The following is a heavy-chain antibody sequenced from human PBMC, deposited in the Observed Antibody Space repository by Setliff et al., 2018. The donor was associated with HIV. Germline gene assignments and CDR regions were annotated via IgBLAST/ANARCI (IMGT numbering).Heavy chain of an antibody. CDR2: ISSKDGETT. J-gene: IGHJ4*02. Sequence: PGESLKISCAVSGFTLSTFSMSWVRQAPGKGLEWVSAISSKDGETTEYAASAQGRFTVSRDDSKNIAYLQMHILESEDTAVYFCARVAILGHLWFGESVSDYWGQGTLVTVSS. CDR1: GFTLSTFS. CDR3: ARVAILGHLWFGESVSDY. V-gene: IGHV3-49*02. D-gene: IGHD3-10*01.